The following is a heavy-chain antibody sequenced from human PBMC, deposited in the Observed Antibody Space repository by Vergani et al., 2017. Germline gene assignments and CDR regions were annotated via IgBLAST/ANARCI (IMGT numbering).Heavy chain of an antibody. CDR1: GFTFSSYG. D-gene: IGHD2-15*01. J-gene: IGHJ5*02. CDR2: ISYDGSHK. Sequence: QVQLVESGGGVVQPGRSLRLSSAASGFTFSSYGMHWVRQAPGKGLEWVAVISYDGSHKYYADSVKGRFTISRDNSKNTLYLQMNSLRAEDTAVYYCARDIVVVVAARRGGWFDPWGQGTLVTVSS. V-gene: IGHV3-30*03. CDR3: ARDIVVVVAARRGGWFDP.